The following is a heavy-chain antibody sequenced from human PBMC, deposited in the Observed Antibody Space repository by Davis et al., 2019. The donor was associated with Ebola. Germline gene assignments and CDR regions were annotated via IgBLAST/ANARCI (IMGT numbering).Heavy chain of an antibody. D-gene: IGHD4-17*01. J-gene: IGHJ6*02. CDR1: GFTFSSYS. CDR3: AKDIEDYGEVLDYYYGMDV. CDR2: ISSSSRTI. V-gene: IGHV3-48*01. Sequence: GESLKISCAASGFTFSSYSMNWVRQAPGRGLEWVSYISSSSRTIYYADSVKGRFTISRDNSKNTLYLQMNSLRAEDTAVYYCAKDIEDYGEVLDYYYGMDVWGQGTTVTVSS.